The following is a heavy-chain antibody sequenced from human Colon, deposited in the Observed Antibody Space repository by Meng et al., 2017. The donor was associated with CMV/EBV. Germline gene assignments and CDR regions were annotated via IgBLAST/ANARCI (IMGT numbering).Heavy chain of an antibody. CDR3: AKDVHSSAFGFAEAFDI. CDR1: GLTFGSYG. CDR2: IIGSGSST. V-gene: IGHV3-23*01. J-gene: IGHJ3*02. Sequence: GGSLRLSCAASGLTFGSYGMSWVRQAPGKGLEWVSGIIGSGSSTYYADSVKGRFTISRDNSRNTLYLQMNGLRAEDTAVYYCAKDVHSSAFGFAEAFDIWGQGTKVTVSS. D-gene: IGHD3-22*01.